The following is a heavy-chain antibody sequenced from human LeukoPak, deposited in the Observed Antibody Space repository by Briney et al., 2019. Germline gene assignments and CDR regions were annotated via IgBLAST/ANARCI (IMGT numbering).Heavy chain of an antibody. Sequence: SVTVSCKASGGTFSSYAISWVRQAPGQGLEWMGRIIPIFPITNYAQKFQGRVTITADKSTSTAYMEVRSLRSEDTAIYYCARDPNVDATPIDYWGQGTLVTVSS. CDR2: IIPIFPIT. D-gene: IGHD2-15*01. J-gene: IGHJ4*02. CDR1: GGTFSSYA. CDR3: ARDPNVDATPIDY. V-gene: IGHV1-69*04.